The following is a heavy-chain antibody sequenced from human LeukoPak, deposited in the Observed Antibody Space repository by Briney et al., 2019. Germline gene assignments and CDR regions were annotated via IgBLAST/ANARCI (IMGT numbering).Heavy chain of an antibody. CDR2: IYYSGST. CDR3: ARLETTVVTQGYYFDY. CDR1: GGSISSYY. Sequence: SETLSLTCTVSGGSISSYYWSWIRQPPGKGLEWIGYIYYSGSTNYNPSLKSRVTISVDTSKNQFSLKLSSVTAADTAVYYCARLETTVVTQGYYFDYWGQGTLVTVSS. D-gene: IGHD4-23*01. J-gene: IGHJ4*02. V-gene: IGHV4-59*01.